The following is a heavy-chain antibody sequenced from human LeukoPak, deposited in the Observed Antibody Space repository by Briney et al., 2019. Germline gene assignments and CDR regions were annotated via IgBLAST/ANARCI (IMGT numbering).Heavy chain of an antibody. CDR2: INHSGST. D-gene: IGHD2-15*01. CDR1: GGSFRGYY. J-gene: IGHJ5*02. CDR3: ARRVVVVAATERCDWFDP. Sequence: SETLSLTCAVYGGSFRGYYWSWIRQPPGKGLEWIGEINHSGSTNYNPSLKSRVTISVDTSKNQFSLKLSSVTAADTAVYYCARRVVVVAATERCDWFDPWGQGTLVTVSS. V-gene: IGHV4-34*01.